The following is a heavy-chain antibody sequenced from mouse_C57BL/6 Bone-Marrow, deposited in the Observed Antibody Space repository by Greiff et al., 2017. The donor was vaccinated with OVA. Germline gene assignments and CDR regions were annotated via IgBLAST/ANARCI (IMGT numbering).Heavy chain of an antibody. CDR3: ARWWLLAY. CDR1: GYTFTDYY. D-gene: IGHD1-1*02. CDR2: INPNNGGT. J-gene: IGHJ3*01. V-gene: IGHV1-26*01. Sequence: EVQLQQSGPELVKPGASVKISCKASGYTFTDYYMNWVKQSHGKSLEWIGDINPNNGGTSYNQKFKGKATLTVDKSSSTAYMELRSLTSEDSAVYYCARWWLLAYWGQGTLVTVSA.